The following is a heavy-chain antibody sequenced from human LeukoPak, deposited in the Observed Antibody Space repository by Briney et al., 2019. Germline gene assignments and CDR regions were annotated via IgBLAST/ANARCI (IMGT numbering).Heavy chain of an antibody. J-gene: IGHJ6*02. CDR3: ASPYFHYYDSSGPHHYYYYGMDV. D-gene: IGHD3-22*01. Sequence: GASVNVSCKASGGTFSSYAISWVRQAPGQGLEWMGGIIPIFGTANYAQKFQGRVAITADESTSTAYMELSSLRSEDTAVYYCASPYFHYYDSSGPHHYYYYGMDVWGQGTTVTVSS. CDR1: GGTFSSYA. CDR2: IIPIFGTA. V-gene: IGHV1-69*13.